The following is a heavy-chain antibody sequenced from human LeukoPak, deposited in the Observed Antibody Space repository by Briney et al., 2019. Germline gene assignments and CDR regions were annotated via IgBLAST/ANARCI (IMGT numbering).Heavy chain of an antibody. Sequence: PSQTLSLTCTVSGGSISSGDYYWRWIRQPPGKGLEWIGYIYYSGSTYYNPSLKSPVTISVDPSQNQFSLKLSSVTTADTAVYYCARDGYCSSTSCYSFYYMDVWGKGTTVTVSS. V-gene: IGHV4-30-4*08. CDR3: ARDGYCSSTSCYSFYYMDV. D-gene: IGHD2-2*01. CDR1: GGSISSGDYY. J-gene: IGHJ6*03. CDR2: IYYSGST.